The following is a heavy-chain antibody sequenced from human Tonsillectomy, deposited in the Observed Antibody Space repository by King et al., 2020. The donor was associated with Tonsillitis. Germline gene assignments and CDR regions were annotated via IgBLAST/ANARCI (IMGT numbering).Heavy chain of an antibody. D-gene: IGHD6-13*01. Sequence: QLVQSGGGLVQPGGSLRLSCAASGFTFSSYWMSWVRQAPGKGLEWVANIKQDGSEKYYVDSVKGRFTISRDNAKNSLYLQMNSLRAEDTAVYYCAGGCRSSWYIEYFQYWGQGTLVTVSS. J-gene: IGHJ1*01. V-gene: IGHV3-7*03. CDR1: GFTFSSYW. CDR2: IKQDGSEK. CDR3: AGGCRSSWYIEYFQY.